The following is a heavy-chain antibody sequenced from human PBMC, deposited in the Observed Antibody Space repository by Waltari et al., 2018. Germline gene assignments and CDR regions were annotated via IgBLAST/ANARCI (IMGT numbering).Heavy chain of an antibody. CDR1: GGSISSGSVY. CDR2: IFTSEST. CDR3: ARDEARYYDIMTGGGYYGLDV. J-gene: IGHJ6*02. D-gene: IGHD3-9*01. V-gene: IGHV4-61*02. Sequence: QVQLQESGPGLVRPSQTLSLTCTVSGGSISSGSVYWTWIRQPAGKGLEWVGHIFTSESTKYNPSLQSRVSVSLDTSETQFSLRLSSVTAADTAVYYCARDEARYYDIMTGGGYYGLDVWGQGTTVTVSS.